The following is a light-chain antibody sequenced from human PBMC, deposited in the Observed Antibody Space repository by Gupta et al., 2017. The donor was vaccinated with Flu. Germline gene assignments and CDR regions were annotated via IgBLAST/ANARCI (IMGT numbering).Light chain of an antibody. J-gene: IGLJ2*01. Sequence: SSDVGGYNYVSWYQQHPGKAPKLMIYEVSKRPSGVPDRFSGSKSGNTASLTVSGVQAEDEADYYCSSYAGSNNFVVFGGGTKMTVL. CDR1: SSDVGGYNY. V-gene: IGLV2-8*01. CDR3: SSYAGSNNFVV. CDR2: EVS.